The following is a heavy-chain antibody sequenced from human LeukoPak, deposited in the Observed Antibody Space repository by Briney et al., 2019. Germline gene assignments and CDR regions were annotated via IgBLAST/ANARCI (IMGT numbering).Heavy chain of an antibody. CDR1: GFTFSTYG. D-gene: IGHD6-19*01. V-gene: IGHV3-30*02. Sequence: GGSLRLSCAASGFTFSTYGMHWVRQAPGKGLDWVAFIRYDGSEGYYADSVKDRFTVSRDNSKNTLYLQMNSLRAEDTAVYYCAKVEYGWYEVDYWGQGTLVTVSS. CDR2: IRYDGSEG. J-gene: IGHJ4*02. CDR3: AKVEYGWYEVDY.